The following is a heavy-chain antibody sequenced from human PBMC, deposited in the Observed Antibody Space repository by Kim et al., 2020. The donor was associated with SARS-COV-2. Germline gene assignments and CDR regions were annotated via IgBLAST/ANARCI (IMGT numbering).Heavy chain of an antibody. V-gene: IGHV4-34*01. Sequence: LKSRVTISVDTSKNQFSLKLSSVTAADTAVYYCARDPYGSGTNPGGFDYWGQGTLVTVSS. CDR3: ARDPYGSGTNPGGFDY. J-gene: IGHJ4*02. D-gene: IGHD3-10*01.